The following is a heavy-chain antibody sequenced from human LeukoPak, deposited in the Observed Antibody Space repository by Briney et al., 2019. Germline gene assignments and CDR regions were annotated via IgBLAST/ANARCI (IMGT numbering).Heavy chain of an antibody. D-gene: IGHD2-2*01. V-gene: IGHV3-23*01. CDR1: GFTLSSYA. CDR2: ISGSGGST. J-gene: IGHJ4*02. Sequence: SGGSLRLSCAASGFTLSSYAMSWVRQAPGKGLEWVSAISGSGGSTYYADSVKGRFTISRDNSKNTLYLQMNSLRAEDTAVYYCAKWKYVVPAAHYPIDYWGQGTLVTVSS. CDR3: AKWKYVVPAAHYPIDY.